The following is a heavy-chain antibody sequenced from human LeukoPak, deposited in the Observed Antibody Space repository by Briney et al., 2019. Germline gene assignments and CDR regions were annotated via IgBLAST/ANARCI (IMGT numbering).Heavy chain of an antibody. V-gene: IGHV4-61*01. D-gene: IGHD3-16*01. CDR1: GGSVSSGSYY. CDR2: IYYSGST. CDR3: ARYSRRGRGCDY. J-gene: IGHJ4*02. Sequence: SETLSLTCTVSGGSVSSGSYYWSWIRQPPGKGLEWIGYIYYSGSTNYNPSLKSRVTISVDTSKNQFSLKLSSVTAADTAVYYCARYSRRGRGCDYWGQGTLVTVSS.